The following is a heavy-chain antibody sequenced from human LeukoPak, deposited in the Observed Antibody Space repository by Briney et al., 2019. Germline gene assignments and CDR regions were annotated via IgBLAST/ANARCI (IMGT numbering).Heavy chain of an antibody. CDR2: INSDGSST. Sequence: GGSLRLSCAASGFTFSSYWMHWVCHAPGKGLVWVSRINSDGSSTSYADAVKGRFTISRDNAKNTLYLQMNSLRAEDTAVYYCARIYYYDSSGYWGQGTLVTVSS. CDR1: GFTFSSYW. V-gene: IGHV3-74*01. D-gene: IGHD3-22*01. J-gene: IGHJ4*02. CDR3: ARIYYYDSSGY.